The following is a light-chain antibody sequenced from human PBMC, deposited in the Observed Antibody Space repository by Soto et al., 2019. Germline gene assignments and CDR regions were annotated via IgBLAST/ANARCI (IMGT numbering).Light chain of an antibody. CDR2: DAS. CDR1: QGIATF. Sequence: DIQMTQSPSSLSASVGDRVTIACRASQGIATFLAWYQQEPGKVPKLLIYDASTLHSGVPSRFSGSGSEKHFTLTISSLKPEDVGTYYCQKYNSAPFTFGPGNKVDIK. J-gene: IGKJ3*01. V-gene: IGKV1-27*01. CDR3: QKYNSAPFT.